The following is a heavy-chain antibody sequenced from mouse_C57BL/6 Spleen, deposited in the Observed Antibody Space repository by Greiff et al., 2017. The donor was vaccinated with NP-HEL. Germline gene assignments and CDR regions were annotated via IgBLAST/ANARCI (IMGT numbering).Heavy chain of an antibody. CDR3: ARHDYDEYYFDY. Sequence: EVQLKESGPELVKPGASVKMSCKASGYTFTDYNMHWVKQSHGKSLEWIGYINPNNGGTSYNQKFKGKATLTVNKSSSTAYMELRSLTSEDSAVYYCARHDYDEYYFDYWGQGTTLTVSS. D-gene: IGHD2-4*01. CDR2: INPNNGGT. V-gene: IGHV1-22*01. J-gene: IGHJ2*01. CDR1: GYTFTDYN.